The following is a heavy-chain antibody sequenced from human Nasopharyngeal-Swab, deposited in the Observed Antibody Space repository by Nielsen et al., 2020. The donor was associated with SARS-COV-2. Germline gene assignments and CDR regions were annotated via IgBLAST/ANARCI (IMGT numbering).Heavy chain of an antibody. CDR1: GFTFDDYA. J-gene: IGHJ4*02. V-gene: IGHV3-9*01. D-gene: IGHD6-13*01. CDR2: ISWNSVSI. Sequence: SLKISGAASGFTFDDYAMHWVRQAPGKGLEWVSGISWNSVSIGYADSVKGRFTISRDNAKNSLYLQMNSLRAEDTALYYCAKGIAAAGSRCLDYWGQGTLVTVSS. CDR3: AKGIAAAGSRCLDY.